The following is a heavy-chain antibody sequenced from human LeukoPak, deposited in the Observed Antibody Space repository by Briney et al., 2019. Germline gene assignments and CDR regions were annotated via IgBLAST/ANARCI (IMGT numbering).Heavy chain of an antibody. CDR2: ITAYNDNT. J-gene: IGHJ4*02. CDR3: ARGSSWYSLDDY. V-gene: IGHV1-18*01. D-gene: IGHD6-13*01. Sequence: ASVKVSCKASGYTFTSYGISWVRQAPGQGLEWMGWITAYNDNTYYAQKLQGRVTMTTDTSTSTAYMELRSLRSDDTAVYYCARGSSWYSLDDYWGQGTLVTVSS. CDR1: GYTFTSYG.